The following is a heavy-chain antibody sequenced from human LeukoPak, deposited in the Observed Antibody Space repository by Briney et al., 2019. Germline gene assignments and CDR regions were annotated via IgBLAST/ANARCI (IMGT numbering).Heavy chain of an antibody. CDR3: AKARSPSYYYDSSGDAFDI. CDR2: ISYDGSNK. CDR1: GCTFSSYG. D-gene: IGHD3-22*01. Sequence: AGGSLRLSWAASGCTFSSYGMHWGRQAPGKGLGLVAVISYDGSNKYYADSVKGRFTISRDNSKNTLYLQMNSLRAEDTAVYYCAKARSPSYYYDSSGDAFDIWGQGTMVTVSS. J-gene: IGHJ3*02. V-gene: IGHV3-30*18.